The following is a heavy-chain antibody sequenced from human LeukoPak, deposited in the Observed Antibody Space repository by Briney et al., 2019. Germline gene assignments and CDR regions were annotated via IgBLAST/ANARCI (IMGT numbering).Heavy chain of an antibody. Sequence: GGSLRLSCAASGFTFSSYWMSWVRQAPGKGLEWVANIKRDGSEKYYVDSVKGRFTISRDNAKNSLYLQMNSLRAEDTAVYYCARDSEYSSSLPLDYWGQGTLVTVSS. CDR1: GFTFSSYW. V-gene: IGHV3-7*01. CDR3: ARDSEYSSSLPLDY. J-gene: IGHJ4*02. CDR2: IKRDGSEK. D-gene: IGHD6-6*01.